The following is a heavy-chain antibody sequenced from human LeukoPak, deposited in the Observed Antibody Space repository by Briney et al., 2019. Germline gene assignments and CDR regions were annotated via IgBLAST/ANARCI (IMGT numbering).Heavy chain of an antibody. CDR2: ISYDGSNK. J-gene: IGHJ4*02. V-gene: IGHV3-30-3*01. D-gene: IGHD6-13*01. CDR1: GFTFSNYA. Sequence: GGSLRLSCAASGFTFSNYAMHWVRQGPGRGLEWVAVISYDGSNKYYADSVKGRFTISRDNSKNTLYLQMNSPRTEDTAVYYCARSQDSSSWYAAFDYWGQGTLVTVSS. CDR3: ARSQDSSSWYAAFDY.